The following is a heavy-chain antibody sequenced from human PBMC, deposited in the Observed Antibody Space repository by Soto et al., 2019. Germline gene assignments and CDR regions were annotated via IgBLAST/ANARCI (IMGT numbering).Heavy chain of an antibody. CDR1: GGTFSSYT. V-gene: IGHV1-69*02. Sequence: SVKVSCKASGGTFSSYTISWVRQAPGQGLEWMGRIIPILGIANYAQKFQGRVTITADKSTSTAYMELSSLRSEDTAVYYCARMGDIVVVPAAASPEDYYYYMDVWGKGPTVTVSS. D-gene: IGHD2-2*01. J-gene: IGHJ6*03. CDR2: IIPILGIA. CDR3: ARMGDIVVVPAAASPEDYYYYMDV.